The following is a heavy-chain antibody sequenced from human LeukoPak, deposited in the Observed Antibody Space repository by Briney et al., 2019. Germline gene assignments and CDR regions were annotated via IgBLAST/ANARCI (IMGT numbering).Heavy chain of an antibody. Sequence: PSETLSLTCTVSGGSISSSSYYWGWIRQPPGKGLEWIGSIYYSGSTYYNPSLKSRVTISVDTSKNQFSLKLSSVTAADTAVYYCARGGIAVAGTKFDYWGQGTLVTVSS. CDR2: IYYSGST. CDR3: ARGGIAVAGTKFDY. J-gene: IGHJ4*02. CDR1: GGSISSSSYY. D-gene: IGHD6-19*01. V-gene: IGHV4-39*07.